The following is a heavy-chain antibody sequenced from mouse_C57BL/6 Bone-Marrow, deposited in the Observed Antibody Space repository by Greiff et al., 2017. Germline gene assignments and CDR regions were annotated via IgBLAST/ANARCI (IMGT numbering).Heavy chain of an antibody. V-gene: IGHV1-22*01. J-gene: IGHJ2*01. CDR3: ARYGNYGD. D-gene: IGHD2-1*01. CDR1: GYTFTDYN. CDR2: INPNNGGT. Sequence: VHVKQSGPELVKPGASVKMSCKASGYTFTDYNMHWVKQSHGKSLEWIGYINPNNGGTSYNQKFKGKATLTVNKSSSTAYMELRSLTSEDSAVYYCARYGNYGDWGQGTTLTVSS.